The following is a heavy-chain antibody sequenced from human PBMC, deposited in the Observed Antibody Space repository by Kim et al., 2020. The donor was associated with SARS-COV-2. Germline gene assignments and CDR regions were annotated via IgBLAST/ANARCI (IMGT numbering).Heavy chain of an antibody. D-gene: IGHD1-20*01. J-gene: IGHJ5*02. CDR2: IIPIFGTA. Sequence: SVKVSCKASGGTFSSYAISWVRQAPGQGLEWMGGIIPIFGTANYAQKFQGRVTITADESTSTAYMELSSLRSEDTAVYYCARVTGITGTTGFSWGQGTLVTVSS. V-gene: IGHV1-69*13. CDR1: GGTFSSYA. CDR3: ARVTGITGTTGFS.